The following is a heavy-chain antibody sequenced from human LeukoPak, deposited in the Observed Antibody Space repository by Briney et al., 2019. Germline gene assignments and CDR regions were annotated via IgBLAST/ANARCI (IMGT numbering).Heavy chain of an antibody. D-gene: IGHD2-2*01. J-gene: IGHJ4*02. V-gene: IGHV4-31*03. CDR1: GGSISSGGYY. CDR3: ARGNVVVPAVDY. Sequence: PSETLSLTCTVSGGSISSGGYYWSWIRQHPGKGLEWIGYIYYSGSTYYNPSLKSRVTISVDTSKNQFSLKLSSVTAADTAVYYCARGNVVVPAVDYWGQGTLVTVSS. CDR2: IYYSGST.